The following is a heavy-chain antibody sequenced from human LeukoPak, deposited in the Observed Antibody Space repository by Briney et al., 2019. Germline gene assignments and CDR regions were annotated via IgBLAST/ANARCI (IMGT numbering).Heavy chain of an antibody. CDR3: ARGLQVYFDY. J-gene: IGHJ4*02. CDR2: INHSGST. V-gene: IGHV4-34*01. CDR1: GGSFNGYY. Sequence: SETLSLTCAVYGGSFNGYYWGWIRQPPGKGLEWIGEINHSGSTNYNPSLKSRVTTSVDTSKNQFSLKLSSVTAADTAVYYCARGLQVYFDYWGQGTLVTVSS.